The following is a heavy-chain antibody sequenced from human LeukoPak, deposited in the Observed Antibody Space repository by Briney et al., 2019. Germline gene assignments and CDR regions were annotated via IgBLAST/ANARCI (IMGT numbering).Heavy chain of an antibody. V-gene: IGHV3-20*01. CDR2: INRNGGTR. CDR3: ARAVAGNGGYFYWYMDV. D-gene: IGHD6-19*01. J-gene: IGHJ6*03. CDR1: GFTFDDYG. Sequence: GGSLRLSCAASGFTFDDYGMSWVRQAPGKGLEWVSGINRNGGTRGYVDSVKGRFTISRDNAKNSLYLQMHSLRAEDTALYHCARAVAGNGGYFYWYMDVWGKGTTVTVSS.